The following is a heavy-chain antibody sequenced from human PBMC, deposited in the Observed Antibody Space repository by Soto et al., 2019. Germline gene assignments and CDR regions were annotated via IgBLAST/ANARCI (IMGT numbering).Heavy chain of an antibody. CDR2: ISGSDDST. J-gene: IGHJ4*02. CDR1: GFTFSSYA. Sequence: EVQLLESGGGLVQPGESLRLSCAASGFTFSSYAMSWVRQAPGKGLEWVSVISGSDDSTYCADSVKGRFTISRDNSKNTLYLQRNSLRAEDTAVYYCAKRSSSSTFDYWGQGTLVTVSS. CDR3: AKRSSSSTFDY. V-gene: IGHV3-23*01. D-gene: IGHD6-6*01.